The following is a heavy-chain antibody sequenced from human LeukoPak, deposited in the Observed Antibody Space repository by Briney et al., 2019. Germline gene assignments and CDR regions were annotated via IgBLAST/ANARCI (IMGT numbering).Heavy chain of an antibody. CDR1: GGSISSGGYS. V-gene: IGHV4-30-2*01. CDR3: ARGRSNYYGMDV. D-gene: IGHD1-26*01. J-gene: IGHJ6*02. CDR2: IYHSGST. Sequence: SQTLSLTCAVSGGSISSGGYSWSWIRQPPGKGLEWIGYIYHSGSTYYNPSLKSRVTMSVDTSKNLFSLKVSSVTAADTAVYYCARGRSNYYGMDVWGQGTTVTVSS.